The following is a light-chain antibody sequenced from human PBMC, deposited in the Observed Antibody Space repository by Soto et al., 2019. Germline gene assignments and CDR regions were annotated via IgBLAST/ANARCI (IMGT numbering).Light chain of an antibody. Sequence: ETVMTQSPATLSVTPGERATLSCRASQSVSRNLAWYQQKPGQAPRLLIQGASTRATGIPVRFSGSWSGTEFTLTISSLQSEDFAVYYCQQYNSWPPYTFGQGTKLEIK. J-gene: IGKJ2*01. V-gene: IGKV3-15*01. CDR2: GAS. CDR3: QQYNSWPPYT. CDR1: QSVSRN.